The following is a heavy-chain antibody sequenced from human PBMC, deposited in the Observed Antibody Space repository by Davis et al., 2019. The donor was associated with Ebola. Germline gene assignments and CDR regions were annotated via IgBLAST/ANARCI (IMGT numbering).Heavy chain of an antibody. Sequence: ASVKVSCKASGCTFTSYYMHWVRQAPGQGLEWMGIINPSGGSTGYAQKFQGRVAMTRDTSTSTVYMELSSLRAEDTAVYYCARERKSSSLLLAAGNGMDVWGKGTTATVSS. CDR2: INPSGGST. D-gene: IGHD6-13*01. CDR3: ARERKSSSLLLAAGNGMDV. CDR1: GCTFTSYY. J-gene: IGHJ6*04. V-gene: IGHV1-46*01.